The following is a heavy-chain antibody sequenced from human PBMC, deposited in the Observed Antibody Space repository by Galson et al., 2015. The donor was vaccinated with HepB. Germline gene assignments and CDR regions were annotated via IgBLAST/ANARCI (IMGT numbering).Heavy chain of an antibody. J-gene: IGHJ3*02. Sequence: SLRLSCAASGFTFSSYAMSWVRQAPGKGLEWVSAISGSGGSTYYANSVKGRFTISRDNSKNTLYLQMNSLRAEDTAVYYCAKDGIPAARPVLGNDAFDIWGQGTMVTVSS. CDR3: AKDGIPAARPVLGNDAFDI. V-gene: IGHV3-23*01. CDR1: GFTFSSYA. D-gene: IGHD2-2*01. CDR2: ISGSGGST.